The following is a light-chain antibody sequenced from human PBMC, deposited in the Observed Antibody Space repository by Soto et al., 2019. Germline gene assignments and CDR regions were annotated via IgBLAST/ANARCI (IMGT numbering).Light chain of an antibody. CDR1: QSVSRF. Sequence: EIVLTQSPATLSLSPGERATLSCRASQSVSRFLVWYQQKPGQTPRLLIYDTSNRATGIPARSSGSGSGTDFTLTISSLEPEDFAVYYCQQRSDWAWTFGQGTKVEIK. V-gene: IGKV3-11*01. J-gene: IGKJ1*01. CDR3: QQRSDWAWT. CDR2: DTS.